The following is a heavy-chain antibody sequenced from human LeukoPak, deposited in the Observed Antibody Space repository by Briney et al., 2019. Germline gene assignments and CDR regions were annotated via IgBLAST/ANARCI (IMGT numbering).Heavy chain of an antibody. Sequence: SETLSLTCAVYGGSFSPYYWSWIRQPPGKGLEWIGEINHSGSTNYNPSLKSRVTISVDTSKNQFSLRLSSVTAADTAVYYCARGGFYCGGDCYVDYWGQGTLATVSS. CDR1: GGSFSPYY. J-gene: IGHJ4*02. CDR3: ARGGFYCGGDCYVDY. CDR2: INHSGST. V-gene: IGHV4-34*01. D-gene: IGHD2-21*02.